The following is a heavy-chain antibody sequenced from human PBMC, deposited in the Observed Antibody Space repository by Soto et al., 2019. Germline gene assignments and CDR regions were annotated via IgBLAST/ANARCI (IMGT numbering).Heavy chain of an antibody. J-gene: IGHJ6*02. CDR3: AREEWALLGYYYYYGMDV. D-gene: IGHD1-26*01. CDR2: ISSSGSTI. V-gene: IGHV3-48*03. Sequence: EVQLVESGGGLVQPGGSLRLSCAASGFTFSSYEMNWVRQAPGKGLEWVSYISSSGSTIYYADSVKGRFTISRDNAKNSMYLQMNSLRAEDTAVYYCAREEWALLGYYYYYGMDVWGQGTTVTVSS. CDR1: GFTFSSYE.